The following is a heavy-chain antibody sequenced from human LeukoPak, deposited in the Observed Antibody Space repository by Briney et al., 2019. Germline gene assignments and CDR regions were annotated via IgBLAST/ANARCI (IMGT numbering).Heavy chain of an antibody. CDR2: ISSSSSYI. V-gene: IGHV3-21*01. Sequence: PGGSLRLSCAASGFTFSSYWMSWVRQAPGKGLEWVSSISSSSSYIYYADSVKGRFTISRDNAKNSLYLQMNSLRAEDTAVYYCARGGRNRVIAARRFGPFDYWGQGTLVTVSS. CDR1: GFTFSSYW. CDR3: ARGGRNRVIAARRFGPFDY. D-gene: IGHD6-6*01. J-gene: IGHJ4*02.